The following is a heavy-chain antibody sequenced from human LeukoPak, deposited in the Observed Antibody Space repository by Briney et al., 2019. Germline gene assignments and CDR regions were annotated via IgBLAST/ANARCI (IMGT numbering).Heavy chain of an antibody. CDR1: GGSISSYY. Sequence: TSETLSLTCTVSGGSISSYYWSWIRQPPGKGLEWIGYIYYSGSTNYNPSLKSRVTISVDTSKNQLSLKLSSVTAADTAVYYCARGKVGATYPWGQGTLVTVSS. CDR3: ARGKVGATYP. J-gene: IGHJ5*02. D-gene: IGHD1-26*01. CDR2: IYYSGST. V-gene: IGHV4-59*01.